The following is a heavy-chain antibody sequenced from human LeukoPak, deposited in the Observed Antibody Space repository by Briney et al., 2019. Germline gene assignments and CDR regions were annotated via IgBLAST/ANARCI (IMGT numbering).Heavy chain of an antibody. J-gene: IGHJ4*02. V-gene: IGHV1-8*02. CDR3: ARDLTHRRNYDNSGYQIVPAF. CDR1: GCTFTSYD. Sequence: ASVKVPCKASGCTFTSYDINWVRQATGQGLEWMGWMNPNSGNTGYVQKFQGRVTMTTDTSTSTAYMELRSLRSDDTAVYYCARDLTHRRNYDNSGYQIVPAFWGQGTLVTVSS. D-gene: IGHD3-22*01. CDR2: MNPNSGNT.